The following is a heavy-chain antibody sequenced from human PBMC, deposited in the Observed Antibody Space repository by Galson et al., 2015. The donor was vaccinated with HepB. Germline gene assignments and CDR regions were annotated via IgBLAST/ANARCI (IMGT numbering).Heavy chain of an antibody. Sequence: SLRLSCAASGFTFSNFAIHWVRQAPGKGLEWVALISFDGNNKYYADSVKGRFTISRDNSKNTLYLQMNSLRAEDTAMYYCARADYYDSSGYSPDCWGQGTLVTVSS. D-gene: IGHD3-22*01. CDR2: ISFDGNNK. CDR3: ARADYYDSSGYSPDC. CDR1: GFTFSNFA. J-gene: IGHJ4*02. V-gene: IGHV3-30-3*01.